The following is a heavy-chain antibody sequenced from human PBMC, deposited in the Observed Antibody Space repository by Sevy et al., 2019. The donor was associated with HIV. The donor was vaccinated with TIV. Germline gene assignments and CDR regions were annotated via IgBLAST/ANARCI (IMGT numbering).Heavy chain of an antibody. CDR3: VGQFSGWYNWFDP. CDR2: INPHSGDT. Sequence: ASVKVSCTTSGSTFSGYYIQWVRQAPGQGPEWMGRINPHSGDTKYAQKFQGRVTMTRDTPIKTAYMELTRLTSDDTAMYYCVGQFSGWYNWFDPWGQGTLVTVSS. V-gene: IGHV1-2*06. CDR1: GSTFSGYY. D-gene: IGHD6-19*01. J-gene: IGHJ5*02.